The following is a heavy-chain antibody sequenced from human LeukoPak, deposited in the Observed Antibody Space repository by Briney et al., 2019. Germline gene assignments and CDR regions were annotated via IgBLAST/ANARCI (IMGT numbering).Heavy chain of an antibody. CDR3: ARDKVVVAATDAFDI. CDR2: INPNSGGT. J-gene: IGHJ3*02. CDR1: GYTFTGYY. Sequence: ASVKVSCKASGYTFTGYYMHWVRQAPGQGLEWMGWINPNSGGTNYAQKFQGRVTMTRDTSTSTAYMELRSLRSDDTAVYYCARDKVVVAATDAFDIWGQGTMVTVSS. V-gene: IGHV1-2*02. D-gene: IGHD2-15*01.